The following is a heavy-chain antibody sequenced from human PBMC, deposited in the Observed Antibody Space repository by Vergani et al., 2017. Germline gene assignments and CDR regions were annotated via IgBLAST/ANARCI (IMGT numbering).Heavy chain of an antibody. CDR1: GFTFSSYG. CDR3: AKDLGAVWEDYGDYGGGGSFDY. V-gene: IGHV3-30*18. J-gene: IGHJ4*02. Sequence: QVQLVESGGGVVQPGRSLRLSCAASGFTFSSYGMHWVRQAPGKGLEWVAVISYDGSNKYYADSVKGRFTISRDNSKNTLYLQMNSLRAEDTAVYYCAKDLGAVWEDYGDYGGGGSFDYWGQGTLVTVSS. CDR2: ISYDGSNK. D-gene: IGHD4-17*01.